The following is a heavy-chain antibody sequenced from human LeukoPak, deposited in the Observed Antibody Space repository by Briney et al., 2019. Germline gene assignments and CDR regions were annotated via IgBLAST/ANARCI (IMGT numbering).Heavy chain of an antibody. Sequence: SVKVSCKASGGTFSTYAISWVRQAPGQGLQWMGRIIPILGITNYAQKFQGRVTITADKSTSTAYMGLSSLRSEDTAVYYCARSYYYDSSYYFDYWDQGTLVTVSS. CDR2: IIPILGIT. J-gene: IGHJ4*02. V-gene: IGHV1-69*04. D-gene: IGHD3-22*01. CDR1: GGTFSTYA. CDR3: ARSYYYDSSYYFDY.